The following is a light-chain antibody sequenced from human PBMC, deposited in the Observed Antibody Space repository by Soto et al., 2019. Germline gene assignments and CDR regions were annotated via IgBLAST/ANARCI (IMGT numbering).Light chain of an antibody. Sequence: QSVLTQPPSASGTPGQRVTISCSGSSSNIGNNYVHWYQQLPGTAPKLLIYRNNQRPSGVPDRVSGSKSGTSASLAISGLRSEDEDDYYCAAWDDSLSGVVFGGGTKVTVL. V-gene: IGLV1-47*01. CDR1: SSNIGNNY. CDR3: AAWDDSLSGVV. J-gene: IGLJ2*01. CDR2: RNN.